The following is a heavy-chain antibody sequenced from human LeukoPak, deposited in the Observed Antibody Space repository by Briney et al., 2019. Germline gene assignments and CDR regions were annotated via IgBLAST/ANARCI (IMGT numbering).Heavy chain of an antibody. CDR3: ARVSLEEQLAVSY. J-gene: IGHJ4*02. CDR1: GGSISSYY. CDR2: IYYSGST. D-gene: IGHD6-13*01. Sequence: SETLSLTCTVSGGSISSYYWSWIWQPPGKGLEWIGYIYYSGSTNYNPSLKSRVTISVDTSKNQFSLKLSSVTAADTAVYYCARVSLEEQLAVSYWGQGTLVTVSS. V-gene: IGHV4-59*01.